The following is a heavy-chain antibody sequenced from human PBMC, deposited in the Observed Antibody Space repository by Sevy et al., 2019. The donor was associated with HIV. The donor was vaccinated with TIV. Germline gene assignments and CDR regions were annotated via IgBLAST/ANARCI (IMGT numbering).Heavy chain of an antibody. CDR2: INPNSGGT. D-gene: IGHD3-22*01. V-gene: IGHV1-2*02. J-gene: IGHJ5*02. CDR1: GYTFTGYY. CDR3: ARLGLRHGAVDSPGGNWFDP. Sequence: ASVKVSCKASGYTFTGYYMHWVRQAPGQGLEWMGWINPNSGGTNYAQKFQGRVTMTRDTSISTAYMELRRLRSDDTAVYYGARLGLRHGAVDSPGGNWFDPWGQGTLVTVSS.